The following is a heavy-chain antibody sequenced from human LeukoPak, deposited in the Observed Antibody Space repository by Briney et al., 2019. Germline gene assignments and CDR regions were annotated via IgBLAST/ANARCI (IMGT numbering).Heavy chain of an antibody. D-gene: IGHD2-2*01. CDR3: ARTGGPNIVVVPAAMPGY. CDR2: INPNSGGT. CDR1: GYTFTGYY. J-gene: IGHJ4*02. V-gene: IGHV1-2*02. Sequence: ASVKVSCKASGYTFTGYYMHWVRQAPGQGLEWMGWINPNSGGTNYAQKFQGRVTMTRDTSISTAYMELSRLRPDDTAVYYCARTGGPNIVVVPAAMPGYWGQGTLVTVSS.